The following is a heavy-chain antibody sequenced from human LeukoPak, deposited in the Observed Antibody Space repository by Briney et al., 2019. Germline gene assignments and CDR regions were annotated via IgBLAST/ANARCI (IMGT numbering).Heavy chain of an antibody. CDR1: GGSFSGYY. V-gene: IGHV4-34*01. Sequence: PSETLSLTCAVYGGSFSGYYWSWIRQPPGKGLEWIGEINHSGSTNYNPSLKSRVTISVDTSKNQFSLKLSSVTAADTAVYYCARETGPSIAAAGTRPKQRQTSNNYYYYMDVWGKGTTVTISS. D-gene: IGHD6-13*01. CDR3: ARETGPSIAAAGTRPKQRQTSNNYYYYMDV. CDR2: INHSGST. J-gene: IGHJ6*03.